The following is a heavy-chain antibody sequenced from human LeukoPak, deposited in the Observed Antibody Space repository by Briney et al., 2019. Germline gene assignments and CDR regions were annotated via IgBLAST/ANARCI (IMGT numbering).Heavy chain of an antibody. CDR2: IYTSGST. CDR1: GGSISSYY. Sequence: SETLSLTCTVSGGSISSYYWSWIRQPAGKGLEWIGRIYTSGSTNYNPSLKSRVTMSVDTSKNQFSLKLSSVTAADTAVYYCARDFRGYCSSTSCYTDAFDIWGQGTMVTVSS. V-gene: IGHV4-4*07. J-gene: IGHJ3*02. CDR3: ARDFRGYCSSTSCYTDAFDI. D-gene: IGHD2-2*01.